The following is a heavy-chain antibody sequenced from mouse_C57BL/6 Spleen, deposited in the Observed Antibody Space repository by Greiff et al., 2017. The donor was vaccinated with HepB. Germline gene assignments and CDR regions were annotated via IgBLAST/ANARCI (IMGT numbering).Heavy chain of an antibody. CDR3: AREGLLLEAMDY. Sequence: DVHLVESGGGLVKPGGSLKLSCAASGFTFSDYGMHWVRQAPEKGLEWVAYISSGSSTIYYADTVKGRFTISRDNAKNTLFLQMTSLRSEDTAMYYCAREGLLLEAMDYWGQGTSVTVSS. CDR1: GFTFSDYG. V-gene: IGHV5-17*01. CDR2: ISSGSSTI. J-gene: IGHJ4*01. D-gene: IGHD2-10*01.